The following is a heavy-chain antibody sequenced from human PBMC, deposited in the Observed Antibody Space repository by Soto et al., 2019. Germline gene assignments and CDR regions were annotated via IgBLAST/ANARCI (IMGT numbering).Heavy chain of an antibody. CDR1: GGPFSSYG. CDR2: IIPLFGTP. J-gene: IGHJ4*02. Sequence: QVLLMQSGAEVKKPGSSVKVSCTSSGGPFSSYGISWVRQVPGQGLEWLGGIIPLFGTPSYARKFQDRLTISADESTTTAYMELSSLTSEDTAMYFCARDGTIQMANFDFWGQVTLVTVSS. D-gene: IGHD1-1*01. V-gene: IGHV1-69*01. CDR3: ARDGTIQMANFDF.